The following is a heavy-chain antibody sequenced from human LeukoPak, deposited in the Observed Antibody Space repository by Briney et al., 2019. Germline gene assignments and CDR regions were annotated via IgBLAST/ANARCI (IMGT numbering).Heavy chain of an antibody. CDR2: IIPILGIA. D-gene: IGHD3-10*01. V-gene: IGHV1-69*04. CDR3: ARLPGSSGSFPRGYYYYGMDV. J-gene: IGHJ6*02. Sequence: SVKVSCKASGGTFSSYAISWVRQAPGQGLEWMGRIIPILGIANYAQKFQGRVTITADKSTSTAYMELSSLRSEDTAVYYCARLPGSSGSFPRGYYYYGMDVWGQGTTVTVSS. CDR1: GGTFSSYA.